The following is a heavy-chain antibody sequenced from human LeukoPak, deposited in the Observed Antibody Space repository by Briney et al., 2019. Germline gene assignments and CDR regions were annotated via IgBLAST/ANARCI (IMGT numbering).Heavy chain of an antibody. CDR1: GYSISSAYY. Sequence: SETLSLTCAVSGYSISSAYYWGWIRQPPGKGLEWIGTISHRGDTYYNPSLKSRVTISLDTSKNQFSLMLTSVAAADTAVYYCAREITFGGVIGYWGQGTLVTVSS. V-gene: IGHV4-38-2*02. CDR3: AREITFGGVIGY. D-gene: IGHD3-16*02. J-gene: IGHJ4*02. CDR2: ISHRGDT.